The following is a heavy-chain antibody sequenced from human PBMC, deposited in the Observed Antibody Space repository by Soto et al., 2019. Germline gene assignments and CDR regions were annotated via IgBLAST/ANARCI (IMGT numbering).Heavy chain of an antibody. CDR1: GYTFTSYG. D-gene: IGHD5-12*01. CDR3: ARIPAHGSGYYFYNYFDY. CDR2: ISAYNGNT. J-gene: IGHJ4*02. Sequence: ASVKVSCKASGYTFTSYGISWVRQAPGQGLEWMGWISAYNGNTNYAQTLQGRVTMTTDTSTGTAYMELRSLRSDDTALYYFARIPAHGSGYYFYNYFDYWGQGTLVTVSS. V-gene: IGHV1-18*01.